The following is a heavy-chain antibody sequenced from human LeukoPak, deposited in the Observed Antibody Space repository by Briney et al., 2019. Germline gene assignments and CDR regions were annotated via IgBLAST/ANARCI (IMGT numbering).Heavy chain of an antibody. CDR2: IHYEDGTNK. J-gene: IGHJ4*02. D-gene: IGHD3-10*01. CDR3: SKERPEEYYGSGSYFDY. Sequence: SGGSLRLSCAASGFTFRSHAMHWVRQAPGKGLEWVAVIHYEDGTNKYYADSVKGRFTISRDNSKYTVYLEMNSLRVEDTAMYYCSKERPEEYYGSGSYFDYWGQGILVTVSS. CDR1: GFTFRSHA. V-gene: IGHV3-30*04.